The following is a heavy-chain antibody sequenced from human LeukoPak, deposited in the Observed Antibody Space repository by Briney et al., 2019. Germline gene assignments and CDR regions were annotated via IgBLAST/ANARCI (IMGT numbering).Heavy chain of an antibody. J-gene: IGHJ6*03. CDR1: GFTVSTNY. D-gene: IGHD2-8*01. CDR3: ARAPGVRYYYYMDV. Sequence: GGSLRLSCAASGFTVSTNYMSWVRQAPGKGLEWVSFIDSGGGTYYADSVKGRFTISRDNVKNSLYLQMNSLRAEDTALYYCARAPGVRYYYYMDVWGKGTTVTVSS. V-gene: IGHV3-66*01. CDR2: IDSGGGT.